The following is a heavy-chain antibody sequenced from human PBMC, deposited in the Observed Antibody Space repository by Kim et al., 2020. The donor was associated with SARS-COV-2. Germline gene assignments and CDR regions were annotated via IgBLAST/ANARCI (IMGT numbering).Heavy chain of an antibody. J-gene: IGHJ4*02. CDR3: AKGEPRPYYFDY. V-gene: IGHV3-23*01. Sequence: TYDADSVKGRFTISRDNSKNTLYLQMNSLRAEDTAVYYCAKGEPRPYYFDYWGQGTLVTVSS. CDR2: T. D-gene: IGHD6-25*01.